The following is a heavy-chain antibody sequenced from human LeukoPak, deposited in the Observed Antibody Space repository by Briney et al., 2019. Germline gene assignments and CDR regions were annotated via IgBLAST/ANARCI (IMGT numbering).Heavy chain of an antibody. D-gene: IGHD3-3*01. CDR2: FSGSGGST. J-gene: IGHJ4*02. CDR3: AKRGYYDFWSGYQPFDY. V-gene: IGHV3-23*01. Sequence: GGSLRLSCAASGFTFSSYAMSWVRQAPGKGLEWVSTFSGSGGSTYYADSVKGRFTVSRDNSKNTLYLQMNSLRAEDTAVYYCAKRGYYDFWSGYQPFDYWGQGTLVTVSS. CDR1: GFTFSSYA.